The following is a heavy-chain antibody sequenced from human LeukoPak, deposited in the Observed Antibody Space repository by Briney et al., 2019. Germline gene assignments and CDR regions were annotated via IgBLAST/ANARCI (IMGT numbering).Heavy chain of an antibody. CDR2: ISYSGST. CDR1: GGSISSYY. V-gene: IGHV4-59*12. D-gene: IGHD3-22*01. J-gene: IGHJ3*02. CDR3: AGDRAPVESYDSSGAFDI. Sequence: SETLSLTCTVSGGSISSYYWSWIRQPPGKGLEWIGYISYSGSTNYNPSLKSRVTISVDTSKNQFSLKLSSVTAADTAVYYCAGDRAPVESYDSSGAFDIWGQGTMVTVSS.